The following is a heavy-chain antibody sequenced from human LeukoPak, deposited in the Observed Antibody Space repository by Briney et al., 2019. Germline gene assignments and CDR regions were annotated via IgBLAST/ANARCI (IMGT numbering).Heavy chain of an antibody. V-gene: IGHV3-30*02. CDR2: IWYGGSNK. CDR1: GFTFSSYG. CDR3: AKDGARRAARPEYYFDY. J-gene: IGHJ4*02. Sequence: GGSLRLSCAAPGFTFSSYGMHWVRKAPAKGLEWVAVIWYGGSNKYYADSVKGRFTISRDNSKNTLYLQMNSLRAEDTAVYYCAKDGARRAARPEYYFDYWGQGTLVTVSS. D-gene: IGHD6-6*01.